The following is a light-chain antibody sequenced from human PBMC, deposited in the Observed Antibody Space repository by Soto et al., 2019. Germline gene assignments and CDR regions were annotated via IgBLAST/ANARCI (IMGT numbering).Light chain of an antibody. Sequence: AIRMTQSPSSFSASTGDRVTITCRASQGISSYLAWYRQKPGKAPKLLIYAASTLQSGVPSRFSGSGSGTDFTLTISCLQSEDLATYYCQQYYSYPRTFGQGTKVEIK. J-gene: IGKJ1*01. CDR3: QQYYSYPRT. V-gene: IGKV1-8*01. CDR1: QGISSY. CDR2: AAS.